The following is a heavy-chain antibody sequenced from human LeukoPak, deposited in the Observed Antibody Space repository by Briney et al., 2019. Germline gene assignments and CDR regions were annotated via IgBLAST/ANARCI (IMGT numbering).Heavy chain of an antibody. J-gene: IGHJ4*02. Sequence: ASVKLSCKSSGYTFTINYIHWVRQAPGQGLEWMGIINPSGGSTSYAQKFQGRVTMTRDTSTSTVYMELSSLRSGDTAVYYCARGLTGLDYWGQGTLVTVSS. V-gene: IGHV1-46*01. CDR2: INPSGGST. CDR3: ARGLTGLDY. CDR1: GYTFTINY. D-gene: IGHD3-9*01.